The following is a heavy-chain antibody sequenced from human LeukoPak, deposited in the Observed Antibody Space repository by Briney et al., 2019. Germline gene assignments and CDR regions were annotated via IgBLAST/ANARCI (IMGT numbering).Heavy chain of an antibody. CDR3: AKPGFSDYVWGSYRLYYFDY. D-gene: IGHD3-16*02. J-gene: IGHJ4*02. CDR1: GFTFSSYA. CDR2: ISGSGGST. V-gene: IGHV3-23*01. Sequence: GGSLRLSCAASGFTFSSYAMSWVRQAPGKGLEWVSAISGSGGSTYYADSVKGRFTISRDNSKNTLYLQMNGLRAEDTAVYYCAKPGFSDYVWGSYRLYYFDYWGQGTLVTVSS.